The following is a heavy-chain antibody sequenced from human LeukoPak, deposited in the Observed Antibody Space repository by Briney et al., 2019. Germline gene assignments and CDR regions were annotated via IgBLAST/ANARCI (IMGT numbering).Heavy chain of an antibody. Sequence: GGSLRLSCTASGFTFSNFWMGWVRQAPGKGLEWVSAISGSGGSTYYADSVKGRFTISRDNSKNTLYLQMNSLRAEDTAVYYCAKWSGDSSGYYPFFDYWGQGTLVTVSS. D-gene: IGHD3-22*01. CDR3: AKWSGDSSGYYPFFDY. V-gene: IGHV3-23*01. CDR1: GFTFSNFW. J-gene: IGHJ4*02. CDR2: ISGSGGST.